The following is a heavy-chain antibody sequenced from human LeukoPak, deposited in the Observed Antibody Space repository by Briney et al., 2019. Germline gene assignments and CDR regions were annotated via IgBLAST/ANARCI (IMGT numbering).Heavy chain of an antibody. CDR3: AKVIAVAGLGAFDI. J-gene: IGHJ3*02. CDR2: ISYDGSNK. Sequence: PGRALRLSCAASGFTFSSYGMHWVRQAPGKGLEWVAVISYDGSNKYYADSVKGRFTISRDNSKNTLYLQMNSLRAEDTAVYYCAKVIAVAGLGAFDIWGQGTMVTVSA. CDR1: GFTFSSYG. D-gene: IGHD6-19*01. V-gene: IGHV3-30*18.